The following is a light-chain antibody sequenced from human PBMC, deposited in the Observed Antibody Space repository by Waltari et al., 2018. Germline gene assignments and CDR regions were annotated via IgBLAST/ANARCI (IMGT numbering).Light chain of an antibody. V-gene: IGLV2-14*01. CDR2: EVS. CDR1: SXDVXXXNY. Sequence: QSALTQPASVSGSPGQSITISCTGTSXDVXXXNYVSWYQQHPGKAPKLMIYEVSNRPSGVSNRFSGSKSGNTASLTISVLQAEXXADYYCSXXTSSSTLXXFGGGTKLTVL. CDR3: SXXTSSSTLXX. J-gene: IGLJ2*01.